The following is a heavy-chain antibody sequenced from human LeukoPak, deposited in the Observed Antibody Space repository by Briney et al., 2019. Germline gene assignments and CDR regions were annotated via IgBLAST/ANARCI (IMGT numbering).Heavy chain of an antibody. Sequence: SETLSLTCTVSGGSISSGDYYWSWIRQPPGKGLEWIGYIYYSGSTNYNPSLKSRVTISVDTSKNQFSLKLSSVTAADTAVYYCASGSTGDFDYWGQGTLVTVSS. CDR3: ASGSTGDFDY. J-gene: IGHJ4*02. CDR1: GGSISSGDYY. D-gene: IGHD7-27*01. CDR2: IYYSGST. V-gene: IGHV4-61*08.